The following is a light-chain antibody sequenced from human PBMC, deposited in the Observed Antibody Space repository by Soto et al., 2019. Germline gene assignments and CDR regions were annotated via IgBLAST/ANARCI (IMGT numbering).Light chain of an antibody. CDR1: HFGSKG. V-gene: IGLV3-21*02. CDR2: DDS. Sequence: SCELTQPPSVSGAPGQTASITCGGNHFGSKGVHWNQQKPGQAPVLVVEDDSDRPSGIPERFSGSNSGNTDTLTIGRVEGGDEDEYYCQVWDRNSDHPGVFGGGTKLPVL. CDR3: QVWDRNSDHPGV. J-gene: IGLJ3*02.